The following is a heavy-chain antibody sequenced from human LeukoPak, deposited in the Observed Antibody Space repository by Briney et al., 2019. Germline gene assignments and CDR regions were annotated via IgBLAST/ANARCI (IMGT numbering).Heavy chain of an antibody. CDR2: IWYDGSND. CDR3: ARDRSEEYFDY. CDR1: GFTFSGYG. V-gene: IGHV3-33*01. Sequence: GGSLRLSCAASGFTFSGYGMHWVRQAPGKGLEWVAVIWYDGSNDDYGDTVKGRFTISRDNSKSTLYLQMNSLRAEDTAVYYCARDRSEEYFDYWGQGTLVTVSS. J-gene: IGHJ4*02.